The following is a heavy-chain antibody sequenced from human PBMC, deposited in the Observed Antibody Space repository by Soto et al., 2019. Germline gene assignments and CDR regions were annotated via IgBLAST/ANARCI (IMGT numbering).Heavy chain of an antibody. D-gene: IGHD6-19*01. CDR2: ISWNSGSI. Sequence: EVQLVESGGGLVQPGRSLRLSCAASGFTFDDYAMHWVRQAPGKGLEWVSGISWNSGSIGYADSVKGRFTISRDNAKNSLYLQMNSLRAEDTALYYCAKGTREQWLVGGLGGMDVWGQGTTVTVSS. J-gene: IGHJ6*02. V-gene: IGHV3-9*01. CDR3: AKGTREQWLVGGLGGMDV. CDR1: GFTFDDYA.